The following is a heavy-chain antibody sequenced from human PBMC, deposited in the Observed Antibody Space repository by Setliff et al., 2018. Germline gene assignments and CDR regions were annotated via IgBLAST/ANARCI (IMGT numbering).Heavy chain of an antibody. D-gene: IGHD3-16*01. CDR3: TSSRGPRVVLAADFDF. Sequence: ASVKVSCKTSGFRFTSFGFSWVRQAPGQGLEWMGWISPYSGESNYAQKFQDRLTVTADTSTKTTYMELRSLTSDDTAVYFCTSSRGPRVVLAADFDFWGQGTLVTVSS. J-gene: IGHJ4*02. CDR1: GFRFTSFG. CDR2: ISPYSGES. V-gene: IGHV1-18*01.